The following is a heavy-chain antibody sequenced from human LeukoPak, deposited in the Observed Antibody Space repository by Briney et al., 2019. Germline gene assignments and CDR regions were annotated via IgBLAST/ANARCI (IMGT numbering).Heavy chain of an antibody. CDR3: ARLPYYYDSSGYYNSSY. CDR2: IYYSGST. D-gene: IGHD3-22*01. CDR1: GGSISSHY. Sequence: SETLSLTCTVSGGSISSHYWSWIRQPPGKGLEWIGYIYYSGSTNYNPSLKSRVTISVDTSKNQFSLKLSSVTAADTAVYYCARLPYYYDSSGYYNSSYWGQGTLVTVSS. J-gene: IGHJ4*02. V-gene: IGHV4-59*08.